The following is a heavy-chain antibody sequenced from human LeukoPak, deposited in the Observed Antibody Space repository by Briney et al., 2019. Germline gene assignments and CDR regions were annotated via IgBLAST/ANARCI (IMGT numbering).Heavy chain of an antibody. Sequence: WASVKVSCKASGYIFTTYSMHWVRQAPGQRLEWMGWINAGAGYTKYSQKFQDRVTISRDTSASTVYMELSSLIFEDTGVYYCVRDRSPMAGLYNWLDSWGQGTLVTVSS. J-gene: IGHJ5*01. CDR3: VRDRSPMAGLYNWLDS. V-gene: IGHV1-3*01. D-gene: IGHD6-19*01. CDR2: INAGAGYT. CDR1: GYIFTTYS.